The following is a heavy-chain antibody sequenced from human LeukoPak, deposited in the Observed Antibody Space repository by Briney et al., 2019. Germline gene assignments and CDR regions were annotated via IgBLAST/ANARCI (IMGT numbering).Heavy chain of an antibody. D-gene: IGHD3-22*01. CDR3: GRGLGSYDSSELTWPMISF. V-gene: IGHV1-24*01. J-gene: IGHJ4*02. CDR1: GYTLTESS. Sequence: GASVKVSCKVSGYTLTESSMHWVRQAPGKGLEWMGGFDPEDGETIYAQRFQGRVTMTEDTSTDTAYMELSSLKSEDTAVYYCGRGLGSYDSSELTWPMISFWGQGTVVTVSS. CDR2: FDPEDGET.